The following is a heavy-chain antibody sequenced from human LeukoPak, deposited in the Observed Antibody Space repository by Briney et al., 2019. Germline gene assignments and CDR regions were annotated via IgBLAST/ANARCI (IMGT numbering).Heavy chain of an antibody. CDR2: INSDGSST. J-gene: IGHJ4*02. CDR3: ARGRGSYSLDY. CDR1: GFTFSSYW. V-gene: IGHV3-74*01. D-gene: IGHD1-26*01. Sequence: GGSLRLSCAASGFTFSSYWMHWVRQAPGKGLVWVSRINSDGSSTSYADSVKGRFTISRDNAKNSLYLQMNSLRAEDTAVYYCARGRGSYSLDYWGQGTLVTVSS.